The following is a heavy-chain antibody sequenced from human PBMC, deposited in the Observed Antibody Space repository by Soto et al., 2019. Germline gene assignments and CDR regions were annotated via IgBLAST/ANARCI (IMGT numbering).Heavy chain of an antibody. CDR1: GFTFDDYA. D-gene: IGHD6-13*01. V-gene: IGHV3-9*01. J-gene: IGHJ6*02. Sequence: EVQLVESGGGLVQPGRSLRLSCAASGFTFDDYAMHWVRQAPGKGLEWVSGSSWNSGTIVYADSVKGRFSISRDNAKNTLYLQMHSLRGEDTALYYCAKDMRGGSSSSRYYYGLDVWGQGTTVTVSS. CDR2: SSWNSGTI. CDR3: AKDMRGGSSSSRYYYGLDV.